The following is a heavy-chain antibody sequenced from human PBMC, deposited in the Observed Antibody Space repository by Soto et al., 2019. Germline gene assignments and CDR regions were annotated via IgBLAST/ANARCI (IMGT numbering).Heavy chain of an antibody. Sequence: QVQLLQSGPEVKKPGSSVKVSCKASGGTFTSYAISWVRQAPGQGLEWMGWIIPIVSTSNYAPRFQGRVTITADESTSTAYMELSSLRSEDTAVYYCATGLLRLGDLGSRGYFDYWGQGSLVTVSS. CDR3: ATGLLRLGDLGSRGYFDY. CDR2: IIPIVSTS. D-gene: IGHD3-16*01. CDR1: GGTFTSYA. V-gene: IGHV1-69*11. J-gene: IGHJ4*02.